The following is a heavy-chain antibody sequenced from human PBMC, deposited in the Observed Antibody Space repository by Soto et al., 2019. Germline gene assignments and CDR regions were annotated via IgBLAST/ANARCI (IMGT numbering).Heavy chain of an antibody. CDR1: GYTFTGYY. CDR3: GSGRSGELVVFY. V-gene: IGHV1-2*02. D-gene: IGHD1-7*01. CDR2: ISPKSGGT. J-gene: IGHJ4*02. Sequence: QVQLVQSGAEVKDSGASVKVSCKASGYTFTGYYIHWVRQAPGQGREWVGEISPKSGGTRYAQKFQGRVTMTKDTAINTVYMELSNLSPDDTAVYYCGSGRSGELVVFYWGQGTLVTVHS.